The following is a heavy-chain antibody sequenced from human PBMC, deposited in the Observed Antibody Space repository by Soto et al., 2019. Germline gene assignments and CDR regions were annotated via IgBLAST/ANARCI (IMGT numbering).Heavy chain of an antibody. Sequence: QVPLVQSGAEVKKPGASVKVSCKASGYTFTSYAMHWVRQAPGQRLEWMGWINAGNGNTKYSQKFQGRVTITRDTSASTAYMELSSLRSEDTAVYYCAICSGGSCYSHFDYWGQGTLVTVSS. CDR3: AICSGGSCYSHFDY. J-gene: IGHJ4*02. CDR2: INAGNGNT. D-gene: IGHD2-15*01. CDR1: GYTFTSYA. V-gene: IGHV1-3*01.